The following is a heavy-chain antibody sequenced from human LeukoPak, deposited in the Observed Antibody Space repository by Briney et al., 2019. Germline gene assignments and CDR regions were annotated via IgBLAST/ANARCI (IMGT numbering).Heavy chain of an antibody. CDR2: IYYSGST. V-gene: IGHV4-30-4*08. Sequence: PSETLSLTCTVSGGSISSGDYYWSWIRQPPGKGLEWIGYIYYSGSTYYNPSLKSRVTISVDTSKNQFSLKLSSVTAADTDVYYCARAARGLRFLEWPQGFDYWGQGTLVTVSS. CDR1: GGSISSGDYY. CDR3: ARAARGLRFLEWPQGFDY. J-gene: IGHJ4*02. D-gene: IGHD3-3*01.